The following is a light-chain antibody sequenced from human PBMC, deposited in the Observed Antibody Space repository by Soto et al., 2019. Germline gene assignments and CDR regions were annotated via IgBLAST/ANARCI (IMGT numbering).Light chain of an antibody. Sequence: EIVLTQSPSTLSLSPGERATLSCRASQSVNSYLAWYQQKPGQAPRLLIYDASNRANGIPARFSGSGSRTDFTLTISSLEPEDFAVYYCLQRSDWPLTFGGGTKVEIK. CDR3: LQRSDWPLT. V-gene: IGKV3-11*01. CDR1: QSVNSY. J-gene: IGKJ4*01. CDR2: DAS.